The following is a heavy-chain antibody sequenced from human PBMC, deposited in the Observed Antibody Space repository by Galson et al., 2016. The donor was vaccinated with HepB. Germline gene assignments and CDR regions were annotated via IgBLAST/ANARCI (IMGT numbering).Heavy chain of an antibody. CDR3: ARRLVGSYGNAFDI. J-gene: IGHJ3*02. V-gene: IGHV1-3*04. D-gene: IGHD2-8*02. Sequence: SVKVSCKASGYTFTAYAIHWVRQAPGQRLEWMAWINTANGDTRYSQKLQGRVTLTRDPSATTASMELSSLRSEDTAVYYCARRLVGSYGNAFDIWGQGTLVTVSS. CDR1: GYTFTAYA. CDR2: INTANGDT.